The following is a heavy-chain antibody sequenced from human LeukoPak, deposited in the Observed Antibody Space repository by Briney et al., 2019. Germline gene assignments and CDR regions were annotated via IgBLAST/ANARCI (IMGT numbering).Heavy chain of an antibody. V-gene: IGHV3-48*01. D-gene: IGHD3-3*01. CDR3: ARVINYNDFWSRPDY. J-gene: IGHJ4*02. CDR2: ISSSSSTI. CDR1: GFNFSSYS. Sequence: SGGSLRLSCAASGFNFSSYSMNWVRQAPGKGLEWGSYISSSSSTIYYADSVKGRFTISRDNAKNSLYLQMNSLRAADTAVYFYARVINYNDFWSRPDYWGQGTLVTVSS.